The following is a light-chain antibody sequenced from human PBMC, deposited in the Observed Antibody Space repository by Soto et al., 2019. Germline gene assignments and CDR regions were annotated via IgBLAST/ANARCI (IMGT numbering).Light chain of an antibody. Sequence: QSALTQPRSVSGSPGQSVTTSCTGTSSVVGGYNYVSWYQQHPGRAPKLMIYDVSNRPSGVSNRFSGSKSGNTASLTISGLQAEDEADYHCSSYTSSSTLYVFGTGTKVTVL. CDR3: SSYTSSSTLYV. CDR2: DVS. J-gene: IGLJ1*01. V-gene: IGLV2-14*01. CDR1: SSVVGGYNY.